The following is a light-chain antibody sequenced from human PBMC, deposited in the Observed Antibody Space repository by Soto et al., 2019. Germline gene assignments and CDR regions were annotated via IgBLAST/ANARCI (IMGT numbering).Light chain of an antibody. CDR3: QCYDCSRSGSVV. V-gene: IGLV1-40*01. J-gene: IGLJ3*02. CDR2: GNS. Sequence: QSVLTQPPSVSGAPGQRVTISCTGSSSNIGAGYDVHWYQQLPGTAPKLLIYGNSNRPSGVPDRFSGSKSGTSASLAITRLQAEDEADYYCQCYDCSRSGSVVFGGGTKLTVL. CDR1: SSNIGAGYD.